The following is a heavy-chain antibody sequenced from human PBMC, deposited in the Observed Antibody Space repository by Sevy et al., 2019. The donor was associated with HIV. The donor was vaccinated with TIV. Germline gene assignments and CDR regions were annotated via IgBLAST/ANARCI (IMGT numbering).Heavy chain of an antibody. CDR1: EFTFSSHA. J-gene: IGHJ3*02. V-gene: IGHV3-23*01. D-gene: IGHD3-3*02. CDR2: ISGNGENT. CDR3: ARDGRGISAFDI. Sequence: WGSLRLSCTASEFTFSSHAVSWVRQAPGKGLEWVSAISGNGENTHYADSVRGRFTISRDNFKNTLYLQMNSLRAEDTALYYCARDGRGISAFDIWGQGTMVTVSS.